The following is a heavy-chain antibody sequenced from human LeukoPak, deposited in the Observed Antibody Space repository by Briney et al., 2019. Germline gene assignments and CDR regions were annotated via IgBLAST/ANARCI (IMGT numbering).Heavy chain of an antibody. V-gene: IGHV3-66*01. CDR1: GFTVSSNY. Sequence: GGSLRLSCAASGFTVSSNYMSWVRQAPGKGLEWVSVIYSGGSTYYADSVKGRFTISRDNSKHTLYLQMNSLRAEDTAVYYCARDLGTDRKYYYYYGMDVWGQGTAVTVSS. D-gene: IGHD3-16*01. J-gene: IGHJ6*02. CDR2: IYSGGST. CDR3: ARDLGTDRKYYYYYGMDV.